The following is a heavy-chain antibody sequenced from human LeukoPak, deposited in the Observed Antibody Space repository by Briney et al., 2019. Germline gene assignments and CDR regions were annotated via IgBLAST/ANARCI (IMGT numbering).Heavy chain of an antibody. D-gene: IGHD5-12*01. CDR2: ISYDGSNK. CDR3: AKDGYSGYDLDY. CDR1: GFTFSSCG. Sequence: GGSLRLSCAASGFTFSSCGMHWVRQAPGKGLEWVAVISYDGSNKYYADSVKGRFTISRDNSKNTLYLQMNSLRAEDTAVYYCAKDGYSGYDLDYWGQGTLVTVSS. V-gene: IGHV3-30*18. J-gene: IGHJ4*02.